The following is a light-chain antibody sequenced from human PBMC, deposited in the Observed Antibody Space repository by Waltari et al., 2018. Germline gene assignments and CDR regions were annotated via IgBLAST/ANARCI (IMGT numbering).Light chain of an antibody. CDR1: QSISIY. CDR3: QQYKNYPVT. Sequence: DIQMTQSPSSLSASVGDKVTITCRASQSISIYVNWYQQKPGKAPKLLIHAASSLQSGVPSRFSGSGSGTDITLTISSLQLDDFATYYCQQYKNYPVTFGQGTKLEIK. V-gene: IGKV1-39*01. CDR2: AAS. J-gene: IGKJ2*01.